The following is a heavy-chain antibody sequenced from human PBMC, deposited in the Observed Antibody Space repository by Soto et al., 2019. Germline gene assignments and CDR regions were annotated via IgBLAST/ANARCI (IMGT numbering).Heavy chain of an antibody. CDR3: ATRITVFGLLIPPFDS. V-gene: IGHV4-34*01. CDR2: INRTGGT. CDR1: GGSVSGYY. D-gene: IGHD3-3*01. Sequence: SETLSLTCAVYGGSVSGYYWNWIRQPPGKGLEWIGQINRTGGTHYNPSLKGRVTMSLDTSKNQFSLRLSSVTAADTAIYYCATRITVFGLLIPPFDSWGQGTQVTVSS. J-gene: IGHJ5*01.